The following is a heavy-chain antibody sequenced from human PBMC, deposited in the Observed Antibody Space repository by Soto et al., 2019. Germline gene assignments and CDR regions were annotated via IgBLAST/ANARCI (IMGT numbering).Heavy chain of an antibody. CDR2: ISAYNGNT. CDR3: ARRAELYDIFTGYPYYFDY. Sequence: ASVKVSCKASGYTFTSYGISWVRQAPGQGLEWMGWISAYNGNTNYAQKLQGRVTLTTDTSTSTAYMELRSLRSDDTAVYYCARRAELYDIFTGYPYYFDYWGQGTLVTVSS. J-gene: IGHJ4*02. CDR1: GYTFTSYG. D-gene: IGHD3-9*01. V-gene: IGHV1-18*01.